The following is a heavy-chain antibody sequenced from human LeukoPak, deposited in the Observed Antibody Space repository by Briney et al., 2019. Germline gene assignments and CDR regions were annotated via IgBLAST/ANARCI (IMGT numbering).Heavy chain of an antibody. CDR2: INAGNGNT. D-gene: IGHD4-17*01. CDR1: GYTFTSYA. Sequence: ASVKVSCTASGYTFTSYAMHWVRQAPGQRLEWMGWINAGNGNTKYSQEFQGRVTITRDTSASTAYMELSSLRSEDMAVYYCARGGRNYGDYKFDYWGQGTLVTVSS. CDR3: ARGGRNYGDYKFDY. J-gene: IGHJ4*02. V-gene: IGHV1-3*03.